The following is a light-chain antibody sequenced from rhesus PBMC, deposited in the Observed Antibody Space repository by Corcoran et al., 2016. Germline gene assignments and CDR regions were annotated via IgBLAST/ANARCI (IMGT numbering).Light chain of an antibody. CDR1: QGITND. CDR3: QHYYSTPRT. CDR2: EAS. J-gene: IGKJ1*01. V-gene: IGKV1-25*01. Sequence: DIQMTQSPSSLSASVGDRVTITCRASQGITNDLAWYQQKPGETPKLLIYEASELQSGIPSRFSGSGSGTDFTLTSRSLQSEDFATYYCQHYYSTPRTFGQGTKVEIK.